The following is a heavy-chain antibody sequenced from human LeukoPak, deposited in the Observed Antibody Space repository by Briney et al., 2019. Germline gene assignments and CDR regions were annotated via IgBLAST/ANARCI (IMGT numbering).Heavy chain of an antibody. CDR1: EYTFTGYY. D-gene: IGHD5-24*01. Sequence: GASVKVSCKASEYTFTGYYIHWVRQAPGQGLEWMGWINPNSGGTNYAQKFQGRVTMTRDTSISTAYMELSSLRSEDTAVYYCAKNTRGYNYHYYYYGMDVWGQGTTVTVSS. V-gene: IGHV1-2*02. J-gene: IGHJ6*02. CDR2: INPNSGGT. CDR3: AKNTRGYNYHYYYYGMDV.